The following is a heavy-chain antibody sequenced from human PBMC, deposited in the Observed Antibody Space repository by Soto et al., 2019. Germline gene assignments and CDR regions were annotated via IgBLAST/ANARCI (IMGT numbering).Heavy chain of an antibody. D-gene: IGHD2-8*01. Sequence: GGSMRLSCAASGFTFSSYGMHWVRQAPNKEQEKEAVIWYDGSNKYYADSVKGRFTISRDNSKNTLYLQMNSLRAEDTAVYYCARESYNGQRYNWFDPWGQGTLVTVSS. CDR1: GFTFSSYG. J-gene: IGHJ5*02. CDR3: ARESYNGQRYNWFDP. CDR2: IWYDGSNK. V-gene: IGHV3-33*01.